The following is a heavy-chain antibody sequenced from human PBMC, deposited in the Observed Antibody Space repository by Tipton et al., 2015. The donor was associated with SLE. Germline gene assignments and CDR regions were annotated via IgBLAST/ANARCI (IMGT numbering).Heavy chain of an antibody. D-gene: IGHD2-2*02. CDR3: ARAATAISPFDY. J-gene: IGHJ4*02. CDR1: GYSISSGYY. V-gene: IGHV4-38-2*02. Sequence: TLSLTCTVSGYSISSGYYWGWIRQPPGKGLEWVGTIYHSGATFCNPSLESRVTISVDTSKNQFSLNLNSVTAADTAVYYCARAATAISPFDYWGQGTLVTVSS. CDR2: IYHSGAT.